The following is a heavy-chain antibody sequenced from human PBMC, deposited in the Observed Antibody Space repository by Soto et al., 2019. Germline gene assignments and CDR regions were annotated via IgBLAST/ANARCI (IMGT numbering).Heavy chain of an antibody. J-gene: IGHJ5*02. CDR2: ISGSGGST. V-gene: IGHV3-23*01. Sequence: PGGSLRLSCAASGFTLSSYAMSWVRQAPGKGLEWVSAISGSGGSTYYADSVKGRFTISRDNSKNTLYLQMNSLRAEDTAVYYCAKDVVGATIENWFDPWGQGTLVTVSS. CDR1: GFTLSSYA. D-gene: IGHD1-26*01. CDR3: AKDVVGATIENWFDP.